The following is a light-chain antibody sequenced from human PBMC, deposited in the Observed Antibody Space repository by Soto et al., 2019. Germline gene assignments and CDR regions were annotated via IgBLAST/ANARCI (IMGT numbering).Light chain of an antibody. V-gene: IGLV1-44*01. Sequence: QSVLTQPPSASGTPGQRVTISCSGSSSNIGSNTVNWYQQLPGTAPKLLIYSNNQRPSGVPDRFSGSKAGSSASLAISGLQGEDEADYYCAAWDDSLNGHVFGTGTKVTVL. CDR2: SNN. CDR3: AAWDDSLNGHV. CDR1: SSNIGSNT. J-gene: IGLJ1*01.